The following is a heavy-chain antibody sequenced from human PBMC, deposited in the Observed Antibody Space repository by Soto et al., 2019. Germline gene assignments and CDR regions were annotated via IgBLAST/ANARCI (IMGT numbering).Heavy chain of an antibody. J-gene: IGHJ6*02. Sequence: GASVKVSCKASGYTFTSYDINWVRQATGQGLEWMGWMNPNSGNTGYAQKFQGRVTMTRNTSISTAYMELSSLRSEDTAVYYCARGRAPRITIFGVVPPRGYYYGMDVWGQGTTGTVSS. CDR1: GYTFTSYD. CDR2: MNPNSGNT. CDR3: ARGRAPRITIFGVVPPRGYYYGMDV. V-gene: IGHV1-8*01. D-gene: IGHD3-3*01.